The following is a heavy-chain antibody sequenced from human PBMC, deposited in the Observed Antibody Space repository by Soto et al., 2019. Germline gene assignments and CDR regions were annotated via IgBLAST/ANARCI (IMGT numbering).Heavy chain of an antibody. J-gene: IGHJ6*02. CDR2: IIPIFGTA. Sequence: SVKVSCKASGGTFSSYAISWVRQAPGQGLEWMGGIIPIFGTANYAQKFQGRVTITADESTSTAYMELSSLRSEDTAVYYCARPCSDIAAAGYRYDGMDVWGQGTTVTVSS. V-gene: IGHV1-69*13. CDR3: ARPCSDIAAAGYRYDGMDV. CDR1: GGTFSSYA. D-gene: IGHD6-13*01.